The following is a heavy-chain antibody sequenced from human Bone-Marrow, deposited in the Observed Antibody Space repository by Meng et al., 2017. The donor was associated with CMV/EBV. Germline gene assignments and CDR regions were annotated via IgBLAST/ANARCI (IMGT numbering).Heavy chain of an antibody. CDR1: GGPVYTGSYY. D-gene: IGHD3-3*01. Sequence: GSLRLSCTVSGGPVYTGSYYWSWIRQPPGKGLEWIGFIYYTGTTLYNPSLKSRVTISVDTSENQFSLKLSSVTAADTAVYYCARVGDGDFWSGFEDYFDYWGQGSLVTVYS. CDR2: IYYTGTT. CDR3: ARVGDGDFWSGFEDYFDY. V-gene: IGHV4-61*01. J-gene: IGHJ4*02.